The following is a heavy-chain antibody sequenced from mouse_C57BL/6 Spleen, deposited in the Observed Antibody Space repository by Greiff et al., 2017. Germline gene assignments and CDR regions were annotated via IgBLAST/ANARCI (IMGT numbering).Heavy chain of an antibody. Sequence: VQRVESGAELVRPGTSVKVSCKASGYAFTNYLIEWVKQRPGQGLEWIGVINPGSGGTNYNEKFKGKATLTADKSSSTAYMQLSSLTSEDAAVYFCAVFITDYWGQGTTLTVSS. J-gene: IGHJ2*01. CDR1: GYAFTNYL. CDR2: INPGSGGT. CDR3: AVFITDY. V-gene: IGHV1-54*01. D-gene: IGHD1-1*01.